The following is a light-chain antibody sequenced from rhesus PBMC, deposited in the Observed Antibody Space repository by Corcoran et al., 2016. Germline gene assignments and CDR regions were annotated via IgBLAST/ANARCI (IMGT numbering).Light chain of an antibody. CDR2: AAS. V-gene: IGKV1-28*03. J-gene: IGKJ1*01. CDR3: LQHNSYPRT. CDR1: QGIISY. Sequence: DIQMTQSPSSLSASVGDTVTITCRASQGIISYLNWFQQKPGKAPKFLIYAASSLESGFPSRFSGSVSGTDFTLTISSLHPEDFAVYYCLQHNSYPRTFGQGTKVEIK.